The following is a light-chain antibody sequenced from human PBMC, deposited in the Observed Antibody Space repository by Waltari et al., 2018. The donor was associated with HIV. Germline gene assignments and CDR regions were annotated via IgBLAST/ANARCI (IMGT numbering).Light chain of an antibody. CDR2: HVS. Sequence: QSAPTQPASVSGSPGQSIAISCTGTYSDVGGSNFVSWYQHRPGKDPKLVIFHVSDQPAPVSVRVSAAKSGNTASLTLSVLQAEDEATYCCTSFTDSYTLQFFGGGTTLTV. CDR3: TSFTDSYTLQF. J-gene: IGLJ2*01. CDR1: YSDVGGSNF. V-gene: IGLV2-14*03.